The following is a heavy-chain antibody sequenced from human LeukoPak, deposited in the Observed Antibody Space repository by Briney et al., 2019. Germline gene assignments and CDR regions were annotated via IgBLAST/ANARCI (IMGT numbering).Heavy chain of an antibody. CDR2: IYYSGST. CDR1: GGSISSGDYY. J-gene: IGHJ4*02. Sequence: SQTLSLTCTVSGGSISSGDYYWSWIRQPPGKGLEWLGYIYYSGSTYYNPSLKSRVTISVDTSKNQFSLKLSSVTAADTAVYYCARVGSSSWSYFDYWGQGTLVTVSS. CDR3: ARVGSSSWSYFDY. V-gene: IGHV4-30-4*01. D-gene: IGHD6-13*01.